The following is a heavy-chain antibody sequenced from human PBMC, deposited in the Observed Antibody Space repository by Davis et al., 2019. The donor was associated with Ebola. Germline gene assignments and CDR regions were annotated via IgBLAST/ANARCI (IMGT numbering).Heavy chain of an antibody. V-gene: IGHV5-51*01. CDR2: IYTGDSVT. CDR3: ATLRRTITGMDDGFDI. J-gene: IGHJ3*02. D-gene: IGHD1-20*01. CDR1: GNSFNSHW. Sequence: GESLKISCKDSGNSFNSHWIGWVRQMPGKGLEWMGIIYTGDSVTRYSPSFRGQVTISADKSIKTAFLQWSSLKASDTAMYYCATLRRTITGMDDGFDIWGQGTMVTVSS.